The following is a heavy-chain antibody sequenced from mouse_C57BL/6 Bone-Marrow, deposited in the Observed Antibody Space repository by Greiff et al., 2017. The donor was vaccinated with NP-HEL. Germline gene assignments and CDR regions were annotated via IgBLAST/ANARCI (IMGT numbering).Heavy chain of an antibody. CDR1: GFTSTDYY. D-gene: IGHD2-12*01. V-gene: IGHV7-3*01. Sequence: EVKLMESGGGLVQPGGSLSLSCAASGFTSTDYYMSWVRQPPGKALEWFGFIRNKANGYTTEYSASVKGRFTISCDNSQSILYLQMNALRAEDSATYYGARFSAYYSGYAMDDWGKGTSVTVSS. CDR2: IRNKANGYTT. J-gene: IGHJ4*01. CDR3: ARFSAYYSGYAMDD.